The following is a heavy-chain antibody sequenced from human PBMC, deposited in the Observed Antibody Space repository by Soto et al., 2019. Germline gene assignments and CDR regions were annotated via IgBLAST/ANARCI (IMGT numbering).Heavy chain of an antibody. Sequence: GGSLRLSCAASGFTFSSYAMSWVRQAPGRGPEWVSAINNSGSSTYYADSVKGRFTISRDNFESTLYLQMNSLRVEDTAVYYCAKRPVYSSSWHYFDYWGQGTLVTVSS. D-gene: IGHD6-13*01. CDR3: AKRPVYSSSWHYFDY. J-gene: IGHJ4*02. V-gene: IGHV3-23*01. CDR2: INNSGSST. CDR1: GFTFSSYA.